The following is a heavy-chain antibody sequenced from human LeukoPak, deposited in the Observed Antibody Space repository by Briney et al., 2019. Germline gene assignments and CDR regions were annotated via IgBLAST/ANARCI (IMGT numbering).Heavy chain of an antibody. Sequence: PSETLSLTCTVSGGSFSSGSYYWSWIRQPPGKGLEWIGYIYYSGSTNYNPSLKSRVTISVDRSKNQFSLKLSSVTAADTAVYYCARNPMVYAGWWFDPWGQGTLVTVSS. V-gene: IGHV4-61*01. J-gene: IGHJ5*02. CDR2: IYYSGST. CDR3: ARNPMVYAGWWFDP. D-gene: IGHD2-8*01. CDR1: GGSFSSGSYY.